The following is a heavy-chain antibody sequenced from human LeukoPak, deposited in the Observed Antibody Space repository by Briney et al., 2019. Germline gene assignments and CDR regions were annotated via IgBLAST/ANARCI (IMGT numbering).Heavy chain of an antibody. Sequence: GGSLRLSCAASGFTFSSCAMSWVRQAPGKGLEWVSAISGSGGSTYYADPVKGRFTISRDNSKNTLYLQMNSLRAEDTAVYYCAKDKGGSPGFDYWGQGTLVTVSS. J-gene: IGHJ4*02. CDR3: AKDKGGSPGFDY. CDR1: GFTFSSCA. CDR2: ISGSGGST. V-gene: IGHV3-23*01. D-gene: IGHD1-26*01.